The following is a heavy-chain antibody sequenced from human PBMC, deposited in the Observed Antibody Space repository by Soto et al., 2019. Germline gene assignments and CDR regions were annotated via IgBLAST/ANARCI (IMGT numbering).Heavy chain of an antibody. Sequence: ASVKVSCKASGFTFTTYDISWVRQATGQGLEWMGWMDPKSGQTDYAAKFQGRVTMTRNTSISTAYMELSSLRSDDTAVYYCARGRGQRDHWGQGTLVTVSS. CDR1: GFTFTTYD. CDR2: MDPKSGQT. CDR3: ARGRGQRDH. V-gene: IGHV1-8*02. J-gene: IGHJ4*02. D-gene: IGHD2-2*01.